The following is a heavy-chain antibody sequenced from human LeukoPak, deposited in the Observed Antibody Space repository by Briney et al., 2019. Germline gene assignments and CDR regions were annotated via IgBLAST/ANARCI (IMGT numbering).Heavy chain of an antibody. CDR2: ITSSSSTI. D-gene: IGHD2/OR15-2a*01. Sequence: PGGSLRLSCAASGFTFTSYTMNWVRQAPGKGLEWVSYITSSSSTIYYADPVKGRFTMSRDNAENSLYLQMNSLRAEDTAVYYCARNFDSWGQGTLVTVPS. CDR1: GFTFTSYT. J-gene: IGHJ4*02. CDR3: ARNFDS. V-gene: IGHV3-48*01.